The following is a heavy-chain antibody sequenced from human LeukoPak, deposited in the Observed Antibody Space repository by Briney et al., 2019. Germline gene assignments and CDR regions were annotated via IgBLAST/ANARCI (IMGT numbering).Heavy chain of an antibody. CDR1: GFTFSSYW. Sequence: PGGSLRLSCAASGFTFSSYWMSWVRQAPGKGLEWVAFIRYDGTDKYYADSVKGRFTISRDNSKNTLYLQMNSLRPEDTAVYYCAPRVVVITAPFDYWGQGTLVTVSS. V-gene: IGHV3-30*02. CDR3: APRVVVITAPFDY. D-gene: IGHD2-21*01. J-gene: IGHJ4*02. CDR2: IRYDGTDK.